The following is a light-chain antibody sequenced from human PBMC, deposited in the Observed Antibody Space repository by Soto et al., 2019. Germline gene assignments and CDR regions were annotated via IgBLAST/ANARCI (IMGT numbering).Light chain of an antibody. CDR2: GAS. CDR3: QQYNSWPVT. V-gene: IGKV3-15*01. CDR1: QSVSST. Sequence: EIVMTQSPATLSVSPGERVTLSCRASQSVSSTLAWYQQKPGQAPRLLIYGASTRATDIPARSTGTGSGTEFTLTIGSLQSEDCAVHYCQQYNSWPVTFGRGTKVEIK. J-gene: IGKJ1*01.